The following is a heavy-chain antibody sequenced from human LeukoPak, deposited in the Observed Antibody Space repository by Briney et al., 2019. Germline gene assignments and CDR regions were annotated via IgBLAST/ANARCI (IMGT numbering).Heavy chain of an antibody. D-gene: IGHD5-12*01. V-gene: IGHV3-23*01. J-gene: IGHJ5*02. CDR3: ARGYSHNSGGWLDP. Sequence: GGSLRLSCAVSGFTFSHYAMSWVRQAPGTGLEWVGSLTDSGDATYYADSVKGRLTISRDNSNSTLSLHISALRDEATAVYYCARGYSHNSGGWLDPWGQGTLVTVSS. CDR2: LTDSGDAT. CDR1: GFTFSHYA.